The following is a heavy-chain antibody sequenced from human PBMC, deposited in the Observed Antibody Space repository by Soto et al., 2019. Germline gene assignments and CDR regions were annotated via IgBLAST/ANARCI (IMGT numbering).Heavy chain of an antibody. V-gene: IGHV3-23*01. Sequence: EVQLLESGGGLVQPGGSLRLSCAASGFTFSSYAMSWVRQAPGKGLEWVSAISGSGGSTYYADSVKGRVTISRDNSKNTLYLQKNRLRAEDTAVYYCAKLRVVVAAVDYWGQGSLVTVS. CDR2: ISGSGGST. CDR1: GFTFSSYA. D-gene: IGHD2-15*01. CDR3: AKLRVVVAAVDY. J-gene: IGHJ4*02.